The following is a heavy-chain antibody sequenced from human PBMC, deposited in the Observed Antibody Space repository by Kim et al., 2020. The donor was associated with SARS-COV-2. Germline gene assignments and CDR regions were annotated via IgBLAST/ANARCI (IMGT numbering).Heavy chain of an antibody. D-gene: IGHD6-13*01. J-gene: IGHJ5*02. CDR3: AREITAAATGFWFDP. V-gene: IGHV1-2*06. CDR2: INPNSGGT. Sequence: ASVKVSCKASGYTFTGSYVHWVRQAPGQGLEWMGRINPNSGGTNYAQKFQGRVTMTRDTSISTAYMELSRLRSDDTAVYYCAREITAAATGFWFDPWGQGTLVTVSS. CDR1: GYTFTGSY.